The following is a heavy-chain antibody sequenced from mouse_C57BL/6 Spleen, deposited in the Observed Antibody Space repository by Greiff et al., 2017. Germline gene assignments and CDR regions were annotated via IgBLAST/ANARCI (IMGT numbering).Heavy chain of an antibody. CDR3: ASGGSSSLYAMDY. D-gene: IGHD1-1*01. J-gene: IGHJ4*01. CDR1: GYTFTSYW. Sequence: QVQLQQPGAELVKPGASVKLSCKASGYTFTSYWMHWVKQRPGQGLEWIGMIHPNSGSTNYNEKFKSKATLTVDKSSSTAYMQLSSLTSEDSAVYYCASGGSSSLYAMDYWGQGTSVTVSS. V-gene: IGHV1-64*01. CDR2: IHPNSGST.